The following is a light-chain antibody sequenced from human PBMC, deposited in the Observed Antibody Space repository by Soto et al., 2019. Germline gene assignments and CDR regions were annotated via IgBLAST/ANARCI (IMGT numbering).Light chain of an antibody. J-gene: IGKJ5*01. Sequence: VLTQSPATPSVSPGERATLSCRASQSVSNKLAWYQHKPGQAPRVLIYDTSTRAAGIPARFSGSGSGTDFTLTISSLQSEDFAVYYCQQYNTWRSITFGQGTRLEIK. CDR1: QSVSNK. CDR3: QQYNTWRSIT. CDR2: DTS. V-gene: IGKV3-15*01.